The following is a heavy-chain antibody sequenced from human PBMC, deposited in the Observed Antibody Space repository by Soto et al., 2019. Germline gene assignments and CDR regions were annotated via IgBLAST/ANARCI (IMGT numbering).Heavy chain of an antibody. CDR1: GGSVSSGSYY. Sequence: PSETLSLTCTVSGGSVSSGSYYWSWIRQPPGKGLEWIGYIYYSGSTNYNPSLKSRVTISVDTSKNQFSLKLSSVTAADMAVYYCASEMGEGPDYWGQGTLVTVSS. CDR2: IYYSGST. CDR3: ASEMGEGPDY. J-gene: IGHJ4*02. V-gene: IGHV4-61*01.